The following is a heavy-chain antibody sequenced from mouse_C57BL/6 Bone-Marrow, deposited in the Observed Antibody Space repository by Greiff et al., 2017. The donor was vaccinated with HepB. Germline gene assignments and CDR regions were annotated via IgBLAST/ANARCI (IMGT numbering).Heavy chain of an antibody. CDR1: GFTFSDYG. CDR2: ISSGSSTI. V-gene: IGHV5-17*01. D-gene: IGHD1-1*01. CDR3: ARRGYGSIFDY. Sequence: EVMLVESGGGLVKPGGSLKLSCAASGFTFSDYGMHWVRQAPEKGLEWVAYISSGSSTIYYADKVKGRFTITRDNAKNTLFLQMTSLRSADTAMYYCARRGYGSIFDYWGQGTTLTVSS. J-gene: IGHJ2*01.